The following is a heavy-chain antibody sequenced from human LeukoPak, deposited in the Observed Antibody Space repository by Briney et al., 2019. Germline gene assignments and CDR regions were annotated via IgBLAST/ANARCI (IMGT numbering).Heavy chain of an antibody. D-gene: IGHD3-22*01. CDR3: ARSDSSGYFPNY. CDR2: INLIAGLT. Sequence: ASVKVSCKASGYTFTNYYIHWLRQAPGQGPEWMGMINLIAGLTHYAPKFQGRVTMTRDTSTSTVYMELSSLRSEDTAVYYCARSDSSGYFPNYWGQGTLVTVSS. V-gene: IGHV1-46*01. CDR1: GYTFTNYY. J-gene: IGHJ4*02.